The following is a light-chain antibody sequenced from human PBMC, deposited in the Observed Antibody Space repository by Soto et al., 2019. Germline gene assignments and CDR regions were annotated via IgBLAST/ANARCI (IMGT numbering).Light chain of an antibody. V-gene: IGLV2-14*03. J-gene: IGLJ1*01. CDR3: QSYDNSLSGFYV. Sequence: QSALTQPASVSGSPGQSITISCTGTSSDVGGYNYVSWYQQLTGEAPKLLIYGNTNRPSGVSDRFSASKSGTSASLAITGLQVEDEADYYCQSYDNSLSGFYVFGTGTKVTVL. CDR2: GNT. CDR1: SSDVGGYNY.